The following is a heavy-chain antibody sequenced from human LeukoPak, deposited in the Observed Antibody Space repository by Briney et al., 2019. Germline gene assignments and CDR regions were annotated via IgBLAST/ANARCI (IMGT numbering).Heavy chain of an antibody. Sequence: SETLSLTCTVSGGSITNYYWSWIRQPPGKGLEWIGYIHYSGSTKYKSSLKSRVTISVDTSKNQFSLKLNSVTAADTAVYYCASFYCSGGSCYQYYSYYYMDVWGKGTTVTISS. CDR3: ASFYCSGGSCYQYYSYYYMDV. D-gene: IGHD2-15*01. V-gene: IGHV4-59*08. CDR2: IHYSGST. CDR1: GGSITNYY. J-gene: IGHJ6*03.